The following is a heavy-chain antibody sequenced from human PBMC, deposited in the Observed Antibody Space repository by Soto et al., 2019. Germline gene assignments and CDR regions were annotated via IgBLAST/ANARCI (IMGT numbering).Heavy chain of an antibody. D-gene: IGHD5-12*01. CDR2: IKSKSRGGTT. Sequence: TGGSLRLSCAASGFTFSNAWLSWFRQPPGKGLEWVGRIKSKSRGGTTQDAAPLKGRFTISRDDSRNTLYLQMNSLEIEDTAVYYCARHLKRWLQFDPFDYWGQGTLVTVSS. V-gene: IGHV3-15*01. J-gene: IGHJ4*02. CDR1: GFTFSNAW. CDR3: ARHLKRWLQFDPFDY.